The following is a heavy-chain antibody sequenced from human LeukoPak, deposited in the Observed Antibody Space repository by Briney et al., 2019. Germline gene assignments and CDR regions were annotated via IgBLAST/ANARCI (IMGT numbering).Heavy chain of an antibody. J-gene: IGHJ4*02. Sequence: PGGSLRLSCAASGFIFSSCWMSWVRQAPGKGLEWVANIRQDGSDKYYVDSVKGRFTISRDNAKNSLYLQMSSLRAEDTAIYYCARDGGTGIPFDYWGQGTLVTVSS. CDR1: GFIFSSCW. CDR2: IRQDGSDK. V-gene: IGHV3-7*01. CDR3: ARDGGTGIPFDY. D-gene: IGHD1-1*01.